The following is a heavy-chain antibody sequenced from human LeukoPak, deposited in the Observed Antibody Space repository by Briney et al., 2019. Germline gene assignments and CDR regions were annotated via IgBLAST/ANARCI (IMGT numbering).Heavy chain of an antibody. V-gene: IGHV1-69*13. D-gene: IGHD6-19*01. CDR2: IIPIFGTA. CDR1: GYTFTSYD. Sequence: ASVKVSCKASGYTFTSYDINWVRQAPGQGLEWMGGIIPIFGTANYAQKFQGRVTITADESTSTAYMELSSLRSEDTAVYYCARVPYSSGWSDYWGQGTLVTVSS. J-gene: IGHJ4*02. CDR3: ARVPYSSGWSDY.